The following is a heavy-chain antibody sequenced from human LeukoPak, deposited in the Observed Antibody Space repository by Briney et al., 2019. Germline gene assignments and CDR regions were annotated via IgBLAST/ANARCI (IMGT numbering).Heavy chain of an antibody. J-gene: IGHJ4*02. D-gene: IGHD3-22*01. CDR3: ARSANYYDSSGPTQYYFDY. V-gene: IGHV5-51*01. CDR1: GYSFTSYW. CDR2: IYPGDSDT. Sequence: GESLKISCKGSGYSFTSYWIGWVRQMPGKGLEWMGIIYPGDSDTRYSPSFQGQVTISADKSISTAHLQWSSLKASDTAMYYCARSANYYDSSGPTQYYFDYWGQGTLVTVSS.